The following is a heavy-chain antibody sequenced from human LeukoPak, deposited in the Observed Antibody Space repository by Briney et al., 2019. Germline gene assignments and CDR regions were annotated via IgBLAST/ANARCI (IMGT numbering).Heavy chain of an antibody. V-gene: IGHV1-2*02. J-gene: IGHJ4*02. D-gene: IGHD1-26*01. CDR2: INPNNGGT. Sequence: ASVKVSCKASGYTFTGHYMHWVRQAPGQGLEWMGWINPNNGGTNYAQKFQGRVTMTRDTSISTAYMELSRLRSDDTAVYYCARGYALYSGKYIDFDYWGQGTLVTVSS. CDR3: ARGYALYSGKYIDFDY. CDR1: GYTFTGHY.